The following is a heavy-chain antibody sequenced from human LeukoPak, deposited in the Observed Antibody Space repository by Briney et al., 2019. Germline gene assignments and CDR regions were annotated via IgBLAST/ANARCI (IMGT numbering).Heavy chain of an antibody. CDR2: IYYSGST. J-gene: IGHJ4*02. CDR1: GGSISSYY. D-gene: IGHD3-22*01. Sequence: SETLSLTCTVSGGSISSYYWSWIRQPPGKGLEWIGYIYYSGSTNYNPSLKSRVTISVDTSKNQFSLKLSSVTAADTAVYYCARLVPDHDSSGYYYGARSYYFDYWGQGTLVTVSS. CDR3: ARLVPDHDSSGYYYGARSYYFDY. V-gene: IGHV4-59*08.